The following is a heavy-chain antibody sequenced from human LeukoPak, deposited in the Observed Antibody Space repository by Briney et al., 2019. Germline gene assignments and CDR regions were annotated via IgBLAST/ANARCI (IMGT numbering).Heavy chain of an antibody. CDR2: IYPGDSDT. J-gene: IGHJ6*02. D-gene: IGHD3-3*01. CDR1: GYSFTSYW. V-gene: IGHV5-51*01. Sequence: GESLKISCKGSGYSFTSYWIGWVRQMPGKGLEWMWIIYPGDSDTRYSPSFQGQVTISADKSISTAYLQWSSLKASDTAMYYCARRRSGPYYYYGMDVWGQGTTVTVSS. CDR3: ARRRSGPYYYYGMDV.